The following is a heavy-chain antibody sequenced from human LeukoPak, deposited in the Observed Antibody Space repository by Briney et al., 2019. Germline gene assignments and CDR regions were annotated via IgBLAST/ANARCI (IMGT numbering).Heavy chain of an antibody. CDR1: GDSFTSVTDY. CDR2: GDYSGGT. Sequence: SETLSLTCTVSGDSFTSVTDYWAWIRQPPGKGLEWIATGDYSGGTYYNPSLESRVAISADMSKNQISLQLTFVTGADTAVYYCAGERGEEYSSGWYKTNFFYNWGQGVRVTVSS. D-gene: IGHD6-19*01. V-gene: IGHV4-39*07. J-gene: IGHJ4*02. CDR3: AGERGEEYSSGWYKTNFFYN.